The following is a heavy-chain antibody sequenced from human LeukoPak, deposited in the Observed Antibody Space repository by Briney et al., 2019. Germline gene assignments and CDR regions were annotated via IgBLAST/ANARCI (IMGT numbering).Heavy chain of an antibody. V-gene: IGHV1-18*01. CDR3: ARDRAVRGVIITAQFDY. Sequence: ASVKVSCKASGYTFNTYGITWVRQAPGQGLEWMGWISAYNGNTNYAQKLQGRVTMTTDTSTSTAYTELRSLRSDDTAVYYCARDRAVRGVIITAQFDYWGQGTLVTVSS. CDR1: GYTFNTYG. J-gene: IGHJ4*02. D-gene: IGHD3-10*01. CDR2: ISAYNGNT.